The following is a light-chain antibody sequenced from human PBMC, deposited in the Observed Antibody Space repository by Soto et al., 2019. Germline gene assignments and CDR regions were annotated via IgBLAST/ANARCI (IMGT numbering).Light chain of an antibody. CDR1: SSDVGAYNY. CDR2: EVT. Sequence: QSALTQPASVSGSPGQSITVSCTGTSSDVGAYNYVSWFQQHPGKVPKLMIYEVTNRPSGVSSRFSGSKSGNTASLTISGLQAEDEADYYCSSYRSTSNYVFGSGTKLTVL. V-gene: IGLV2-14*01. J-gene: IGLJ1*01. CDR3: SSYRSTSNYV.